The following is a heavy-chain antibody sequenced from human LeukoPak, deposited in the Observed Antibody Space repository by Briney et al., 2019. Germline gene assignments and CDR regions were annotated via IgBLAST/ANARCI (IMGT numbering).Heavy chain of an antibody. CDR1: GFSFSDAW. J-gene: IGHJ6*03. D-gene: IGHD3-10*01. V-gene: IGHV3-15*01. Sequence: GGSLRLSCAASGFSFSDAWMSWVRQTPGKGPEWLGRIKTKVEDETVHYAKAVKGRFIISRDNAKNSLYLQMNSLRAEDTAVYYCAENYGSGSYRSRYYYMDVWGKGTTVTVSS. CDR3: AENYGSGSYRSRYYYMDV. CDR2: IKTKVEDETV.